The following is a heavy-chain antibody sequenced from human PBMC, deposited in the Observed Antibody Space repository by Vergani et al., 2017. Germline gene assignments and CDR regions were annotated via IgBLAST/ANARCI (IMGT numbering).Heavy chain of an antibody. J-gene: IGHJ6*03. D-gene: IGHD2-2*01. Sequence: QVQLVQSGAEVKEPGSSVKVSCKASGGTFSSYAISWVRQAPGQGLEWMGGIIPIFGTANYAQKFQGRVTITADESTSTAYMELSSLRSEDTAVYYCATNYRYCSSTSCRTSYYYYYYMDVWGKGTTVTVSS. CDR3: ATNYRYCSSTSCRTSYYYYYYMDV. CDR2: IIPIFGTA. CDR1: GGTFSSYA. V-gene: IGHV1-69*01.